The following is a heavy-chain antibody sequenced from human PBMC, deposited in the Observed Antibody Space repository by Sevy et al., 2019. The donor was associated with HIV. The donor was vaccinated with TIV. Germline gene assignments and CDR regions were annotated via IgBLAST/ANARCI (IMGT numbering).Heavy chain of an antibody. CDR2: ISFSGSKT. Sequence: GGSLTLSCAAAGFNFNNYAMTWVRHAPGKGLEWVSGISFSGSKTYYAESVKGQFSISRDPSKNTLYLQMNNVRVEDTAVYFCAKTPFMDFWNDYYSFYFDFWGQGTLVTVSS. CDR1: GFNFNNYA. D-gene: IGHD3-3*01. CDR3: AKTPFMDFWNDYYSFYFDF. J-gene: IGHJ4*02. V-gene: IGHV3-23*01.